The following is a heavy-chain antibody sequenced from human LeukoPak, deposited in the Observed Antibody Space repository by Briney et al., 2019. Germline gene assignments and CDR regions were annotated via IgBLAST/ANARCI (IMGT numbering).Heavy chain of an antibody. V-gene: IGHV1-18*01. D-gene: IGHD3-16*01. CDR1: GYTFTTYG. CDR3: ARDNDSRDPPHFDY. Sequence: ASVKVSCKASGYTFTTYGISWVRQAPGQGLEWMGWISPYNGNTKYAQKVQGRVTMTTDTSTRTAYMELSSLRSEDTAVYYCARDNDSRDPPHFDYWGQGTLVTVSS. CDR2: ISPYNGNT. J-gene: IGHJ4*02.